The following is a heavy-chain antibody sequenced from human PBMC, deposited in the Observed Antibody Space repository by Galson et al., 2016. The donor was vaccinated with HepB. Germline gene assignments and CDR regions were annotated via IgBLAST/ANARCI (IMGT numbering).Heavy chain of an antibody. D-gene: IGHD3-16*01. CDR3: ARDRPGLGVVAGAFDV. CDR2: IYHGGTT. V-gene: IGHV4-4*02. CDR1: GGSISSTNW. Sequence: LSLTCAVSGGSISSTNWWSWVRQPPGKGLEWIGEIYHGGTTHYNPSLKSRVTVSVDKSKNQFSLRLTSVTAADTAMYYCARDRPGLGVVAGAFDVWGQGTLVTVSS. J-gene: IGHJ3*01.